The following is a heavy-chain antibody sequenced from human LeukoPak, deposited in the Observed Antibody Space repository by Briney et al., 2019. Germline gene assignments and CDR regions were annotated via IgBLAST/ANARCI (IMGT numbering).Heavy chain of an antibody. D-gene: IGHD1-26*01. CDR1: GFSFSSYW. J-gene: IGHJ3*02. V-gene: IGHV3-21*01. CDR3: ARDKPWELLRTYAFDI. CDR2: ISSSSSYI. Sequence: GGSLRLSCAASGFSFSSYWMHWVRQAPGKGLEWVSSISSSSSYIYYADSVKGRFTISRDNAKNSLYLQMNSLRAEDTAVYYCARDKPWELLRTYAFDIWGQGTMVTVSS.